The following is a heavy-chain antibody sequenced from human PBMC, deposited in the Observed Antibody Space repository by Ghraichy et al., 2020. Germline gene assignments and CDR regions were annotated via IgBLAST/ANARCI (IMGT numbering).Heavy chain of an antibody. CDR1: GFTFSSYW. J-gene: IGHJ5*02. D-gene: IGHD3-3*01. V-gene: IGHV3-74*01. CDR3: ARAPPVRSFFGVSRWFDP. CDR2: INSDGSST. Sequence: GGSLRLSCAASGFTFSSYWMHWVRHAPGKGLVWVSRINSDGSSTSYADSVKGRFTISRDNAKNTLYLQMNSLRAEDTAVYYCARAPPVRSFFGVSRWFDPWGQGTLVTVSS.